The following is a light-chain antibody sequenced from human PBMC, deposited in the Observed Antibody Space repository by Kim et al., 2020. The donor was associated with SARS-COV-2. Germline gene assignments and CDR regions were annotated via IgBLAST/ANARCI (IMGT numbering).Light chain of an antibody. Sequence: GQSIAISCTGTSSDVGSYDYVSWYQQHPGKAPKLMIYDLNNRPSGVSHRFSGSKSGNTASLTISGLQAEDEADYYCTSYTTSSTFVFGGGTQLTVL. CDR1: SSDVGSYDY. J-gene: IGLJ3*02. CDR3: TSYTTSSTFV. CDR2: DLN. V-gene: IGLV2-14*04.